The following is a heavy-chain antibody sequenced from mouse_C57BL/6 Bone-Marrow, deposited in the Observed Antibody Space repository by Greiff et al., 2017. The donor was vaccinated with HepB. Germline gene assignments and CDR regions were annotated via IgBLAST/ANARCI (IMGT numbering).Heavy chain of an antibody. J-gene: IGHJ3*01. CDR3: AREGGDYYGSRGFAY. D-gene: IGHD1-1*01. V-gene: IGHV1-42*01. CDR2: INPSTGGT. Sequence: VQLQQSGPELVKPGASVKISCKASGYSFTGYYMNWVKQSPEKSLEWIGEINPSTGGTTYNQKFKAKATLTVDKSSSTAYMQLKSLTSEDSAVYYCAREGGDYYGSRGFAYWGQGTLVTVSA. CDR1: GYSFTGYY.